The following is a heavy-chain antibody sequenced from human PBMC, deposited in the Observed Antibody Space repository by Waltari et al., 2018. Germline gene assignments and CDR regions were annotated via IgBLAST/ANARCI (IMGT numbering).Heavy chain of an antibody. J-gene: IGHJ3*01. CDR2: ISYSGAP. V-gene: IGHV4-39*01. CDR3: ATYVGASIGTAAFDV. D-gene: IGHD3-16*01. CDR1: GGSITTNRHY. Sequence: QLHLQESGPGLVQPSETLSLTCSVSGGSITTNRHYWGWLRQTPGKGLEWTATISYSGAPYTNPTLKSRVTISVDTFKNQFSLKLRSVTAADTALYYCATYVGASIGTAAFDVWGQGTMVTVSS.